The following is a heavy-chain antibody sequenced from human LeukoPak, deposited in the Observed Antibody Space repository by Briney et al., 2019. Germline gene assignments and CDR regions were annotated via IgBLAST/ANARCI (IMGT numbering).Heavy chain of an antibody. Sequence: GGSLRLSCAASGFTFNYYAMNWVRQAPGKGLEWVSSISSSSSYIYYADSVKGRFTISRDNAKNSLYLQMNSLRAEDTAVYYCARGGSLRYFDWLRENYYMDVWGKGTTVTVSS. D-gene: IGHD3-9*01. CDR3: ARGGSLRYFDWLRENYYMDV. V-gene: IGHV3-21*01. J-gene: IGHJ6*03. CDR2: ISSSSSYI. CDR1: GFTFNYYA.